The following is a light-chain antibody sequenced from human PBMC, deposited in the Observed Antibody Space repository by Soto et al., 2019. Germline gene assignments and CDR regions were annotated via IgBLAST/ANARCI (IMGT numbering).Light chain of an antibody. V-gene: IGKV1-39*01. Sequence: DIQMTQSPPSLSASVGDRVTITCRASQSISTFLTWYQQIPGKAPNLLIYGASILQGGVPSRFSGSGSGTDFTLTITSLQPEDSATYYCQQGYRTPRTFGQGTKVEIK. CDR3: QQGYRTPRT. CDR1: QSISTF. CDR2: GAS. J-gene: IGKJ1*01.